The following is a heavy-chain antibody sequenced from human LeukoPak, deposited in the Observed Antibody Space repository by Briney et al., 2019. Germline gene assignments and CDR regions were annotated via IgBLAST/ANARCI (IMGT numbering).Heavy chain of an antibody. CDR3: ARVTNYYDRNDAFDI. Sequence: ASVKVSCKASGGTFSSYAISWVRQAPGQGLEWMGRIIPILGIANYAQKFQGRVTITADKSTSTAYMELSSLRSEDTAVYYCARVTNYYDRNDAFDIWGQGTMVTVSS. CDR1: GGTFSSYA. CDR2: IIPILGIA. J-gene: IGHJ3*02. V-gene: IGHV1-69*04. D-gene: IGHD3-22*01.